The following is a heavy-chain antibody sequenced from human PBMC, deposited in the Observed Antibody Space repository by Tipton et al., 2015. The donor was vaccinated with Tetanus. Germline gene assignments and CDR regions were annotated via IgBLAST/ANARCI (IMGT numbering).Heavy chain of an antibody. J-gene: IGHJ4*02. Sequence: SLRLSCAASGFSFEDYSMHWVRQAPGKGLEWVAVISNDGNNEYYADSLRGRFTVSRDNSENTLYLQMNSLRPEDTAVYYCARDAGQQLWEYYSDSWGQGTLVTVSS. CDR3: ARDAGQQLWEYYSDS. CDR1: GFSFEDYS. V-gene: IGHV3-30*03. CDR2: ISNDGNNE. D-gene: IGHD3-16*01.